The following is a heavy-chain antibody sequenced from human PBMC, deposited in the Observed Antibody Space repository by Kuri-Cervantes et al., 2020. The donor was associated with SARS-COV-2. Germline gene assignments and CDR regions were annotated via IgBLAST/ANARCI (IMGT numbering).Heavy chain of an antibody. Sequence: GESLKISCAASGFTFSSYWMSWVRQAPGKGLEWVANIKQDGSEKYYADSVKGRFTISRDNSKNTLYLQMNSLRAEDTAVYYCAKGEDYYDSSGYYDAFDIWGQGTMVTVSS. CDR1: GFTFSSYW. CDR2: IKQDGSEK. D-gene: IGHD3-22*01. CDR3: AKGEDYYDSSGYYDAFDI. J-gene: IGHJ3*02. V-gene: IGHV3-7*01.